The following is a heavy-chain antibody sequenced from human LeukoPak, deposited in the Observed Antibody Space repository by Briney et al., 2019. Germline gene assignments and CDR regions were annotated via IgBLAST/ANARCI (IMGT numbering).Heavy chain of an antibody. Sequence: PGGSLRLSCAASGFTFDDYGMSWVRQAPGKGLEWVSGINWNGGSTGYADSVKGRFTISRDNAKNSLYLQMNSLRAEDTAVYYCARDEDSSGWYEGYVGWFDPWGQGTLVTVSS. J-gene: IGHJ5*02. CDR2: INWNGGST. V-gene: IGHV3-20*04. CDR3: ARDEDSSGWYEGYVGWFDP. D-gene: IGHD6-19*01. CDR1: GFTFDDYG.